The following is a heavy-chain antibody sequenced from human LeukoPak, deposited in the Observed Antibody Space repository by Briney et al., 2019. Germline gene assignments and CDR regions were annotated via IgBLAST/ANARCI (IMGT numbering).Heavy chain of an antibody. CDR2: IKSKTDGGTT. CDR1: GFTFGDYA. V-gene: IGHV3-15*01. J-gene: IGHJ6*03. D-gene: IGHD4-17*01. Sequence: GRSLRLSCTASGFTFGDYAMSWVRQAPGKGLEWVGRIKSKTDGGTTDYAAPVKGRFTISRDDSKNTLYLQMNSLKTEDTAVYYCTTAYGDYVYYYYYYMDVWGKGTTVTVSS. CDR3: TTAYGDYVYYYYYYMDV.